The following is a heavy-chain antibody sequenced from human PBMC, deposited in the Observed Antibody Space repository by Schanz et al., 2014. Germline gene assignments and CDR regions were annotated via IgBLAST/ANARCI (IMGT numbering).Heavy chain of an antibody. D-gene: IGHD2-21*01. CDR2: IWSDGTNE. V-gene: IGHV3-33*08. CDR1: GFTLSSYG. CDR3: ARDGYSVVVISPTESFDI. J-gene: IGHJ3*02. Sequence: QVRLVESGGGVVQPGRSLRLSCAASGFTLSSYGMHWVRQAPGKGLEWVAVIWSDGTNEYYADSVKGRFTISGDSSKYTVYLQMNSLRAEDTAVYYCARDGYSVVVISPTESFDIWGRGTMVTVSP.